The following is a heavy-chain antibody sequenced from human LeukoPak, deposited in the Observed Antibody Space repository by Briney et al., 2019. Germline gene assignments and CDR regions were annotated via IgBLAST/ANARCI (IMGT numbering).Heavy chain of an antibody. Sequence: GGSLRLSCLASGFTLSSSSMSWVRQAPGKGLEWVSAINPGDDNTYYADSVKGRFTVSRDNSKNTLYVQMNSLRTEDTAVYYCARAQLGFDPWGQGTLVTVSS. J-gene: IGHJ5*02. CDR3: ARAQLGFDP. V-gene: IGHV3-23*01. CDR2: INPGDDNT. CDR1: GFTLSSSS. D-gene: IGHD1-1*01.